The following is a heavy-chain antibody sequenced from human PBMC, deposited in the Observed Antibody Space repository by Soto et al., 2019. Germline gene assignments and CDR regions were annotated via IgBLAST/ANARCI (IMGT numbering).Heavy chain of an antibody. Sequence: SETLSLTCAVHGGFVSSGSYYWSWIRQPPGKGLEWIGEMSHSGGTHFNPSLKSRVTISVDTSKNQFSLNIYSVTAADTALYYCARVERGTVTTVVDEFDIWGQGTMVTVSS. J-gene: IGHJ3*02. CDR3: ARVERGTVTTVVDEFDI. V-gene: IGHV4-61*01. CDR1: GGFVSSGSYY. CDR2: MSHSGGT. D-gene: IGHD1-1*01.